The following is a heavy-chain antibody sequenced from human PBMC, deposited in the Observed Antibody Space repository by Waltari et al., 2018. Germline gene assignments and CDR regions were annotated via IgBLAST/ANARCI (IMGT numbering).Heavy chain of an antibody. D-gene: IGHD3-10*01. V-gene: IGHV4-39*01. Sequence: QLQLQESGPGLVKPSETLSLTCTVSGGSISRSNYYWGWIRQPPGKGLDGVASIYHSGRTYYNPSLKTRVTMSVDTSKNQFSLKLTSVTAADTAVYYCARIYGSGSPIPSVDYWGQGTLVTVSS. CDR3: ARIYGSGSPIPSVDY. CDR1: GGSISRSNYY. CDR2: IYHSGRT. J-gene: IGHJ4*02.